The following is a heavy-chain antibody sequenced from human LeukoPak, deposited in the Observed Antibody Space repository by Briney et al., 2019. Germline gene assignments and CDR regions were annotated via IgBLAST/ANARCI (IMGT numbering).Heavy chain of an antibody. J-gene: IGHJ3*02. D-gene: IGHD1-26*01. CDR1: GFIFNSYW. Sequence: GGSLRLSCAASGFIFNSYWMNWLRQAPGKGLEWVANVDQDGSEKYYVGSVKGRFTISRDNAKNSLYLQMNSLRVEDTAVYYCARGGPSSRGRVFDIWGQGKMVTVSS. V-gene: IGHV3-7*03. CDR2: VDQDGSEK. CDR3: ARGGPSSRGRVFDI.